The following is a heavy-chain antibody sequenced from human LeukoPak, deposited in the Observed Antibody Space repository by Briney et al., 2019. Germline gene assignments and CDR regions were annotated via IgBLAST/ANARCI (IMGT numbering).Heavy chain of an antibody. D-gene: IGHD2-15*01. V-gene: IGHV1-2*02. CDR1: GYTFTGYY. Sequence: ASVKVSCKASGYTFTGYYMHWVRQAPGQGLEWMGWINPNRGGTNYAQKFQGRVTMTWDTSISTAYMELNRLTSDDTAVYYCARGPKVIAATWRYSYYYYTDVWGKGTTVTVSS. CDR3: ARGPKVIAATWRYSYYYYTDV. J-gene: IGHJ6*03. CDR2: INPNRGGT.